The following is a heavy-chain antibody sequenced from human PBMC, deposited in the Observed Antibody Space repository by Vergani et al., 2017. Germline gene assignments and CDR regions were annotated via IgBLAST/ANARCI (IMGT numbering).Heavy chain of an antibody. J-gene: IGHJ5*02. CDR3: ARGIVGARTWFDP. V-gene: IGHV3-20*01. CDR1: GFTFDDYG. CDR2: INWNGGST. D-gene: IGHD1-26*01. Sequence: EVQLVESGGGVVRTGGSLRLSCAASGFTFDDYGMSWVRQAPGMWLEWVSGINWNGGSTCYADSVKGRFTISRDNAKNYLYLQMNSLRAEDTALYHCARGIVGARTWFDPWGQGTLVTVSS.